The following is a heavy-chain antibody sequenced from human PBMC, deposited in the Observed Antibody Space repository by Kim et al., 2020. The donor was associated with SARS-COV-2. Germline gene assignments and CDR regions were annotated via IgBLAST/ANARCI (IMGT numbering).Heavy chain of an antibody. V-gene: IGHV1-3*01. CDR3: ARRIGAGGSSWYFLFDY. Sequence: FQGRVTITRDTSASTAYMELSSLRSEDTAVYYCARRIGAGGSSWYFLFDYWGQGTLVTVSS. D-gene: IGHD6-13*01. J-gene: IGHJ4*02.